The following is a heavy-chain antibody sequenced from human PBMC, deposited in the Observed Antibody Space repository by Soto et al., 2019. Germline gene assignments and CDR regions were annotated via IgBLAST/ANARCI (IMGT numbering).Heavy chain of an antibody. Sequence: KTSETRSITCNVSGGSMTTGSYFWSWIRQPPGKGLEWIGYVFRSGSVNYSPSFKSRVTISIDTSKNQFSLMLKSVTAADTAVYFCARARNRYFDYWGQGALVTVSS. CDR1: GGSMTTGSYF. D-gene: IGHD1-1*01. V-gene: IGHV4-61*01. J-gene: IGHJ4*02. CDR3: ARARNRYFDY. CDR2: VFRSGSV.